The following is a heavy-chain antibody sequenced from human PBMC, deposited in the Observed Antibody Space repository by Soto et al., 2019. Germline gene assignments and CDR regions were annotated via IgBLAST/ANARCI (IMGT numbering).Heavy chain of an antibody. CDR1: GYTFTSYY. D-gene: IGHD3-10*01. Sequence: ASVKVSCKASGYTFTSYYMHWLRQAPGQGLEWMGIINPIFGTANYAQKFQGRVKITADEFTSTVYMELSSLRSEDTAVYYCARVGLNHYGLDVWGQGTTVTVSS. CDR3: ARVGLNHYGLDV. J-gene: IGHJ6*02. V-gene: IGHV1-46*01. CDR2: INPIFGTA.